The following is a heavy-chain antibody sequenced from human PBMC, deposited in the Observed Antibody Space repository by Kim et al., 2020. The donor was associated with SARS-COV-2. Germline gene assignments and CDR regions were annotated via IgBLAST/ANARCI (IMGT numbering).Heavy chain of an antibody. J-gene: IGHJ4*02. CDR2: IWYDGSNK. Sequence: GGSLRLSCAASGFTFSSYGMHWVRQAPGKGLEWVAVIWYDGSNKYYADSVKGRFTISRDNSKNTLYLQMNSLRAEDTAVYYCAKDQKLREWELSNFDYWGQGTLVTVSS. V-gene: IGHV3-33*06. CDR1: GFTFSSYG. D-gene: IGHD1-26*01. CDR3: AKDQKLREWELSNFDY.